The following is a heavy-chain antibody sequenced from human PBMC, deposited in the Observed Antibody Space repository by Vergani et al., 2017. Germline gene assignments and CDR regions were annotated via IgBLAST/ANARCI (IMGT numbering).Heavy chain of an antibody. CDR1: GYTSTNYA. D-gene: IGHD2-15*01. V-gene: IGHV7-4-1*02. J-gene: IGHJ5*02. CDR2: INSNSGNP. Sequence: QVQLVQSGSEVKKPGASVKVSCTASGYTSTNYALNWVRQAPGQGLAWMGWINSNSGNPTYAQGFKGRFVFSLDSSVSTSYLQINSLQPEDTAVDYCVRKRSGSCTGEGCYSGWFDPWGQGTLVTVSS. CDR3: VRKRSGSCTGEGCYSGWFDP.